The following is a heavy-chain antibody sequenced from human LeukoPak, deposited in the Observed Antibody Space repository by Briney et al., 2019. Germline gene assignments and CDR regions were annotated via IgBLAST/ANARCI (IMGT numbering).Heavy chain of an antibody. V-gene: IGHV4-39*01. J-gene: IGHJ3*02. CDR1: GGSISSSSYY. Sequence: SETLSLTCTVSGGSISSSSYYWGWIRQPPGKGPEWIGSIYYSGSTYYNPSLKSRVTISVDTSKNQFSLKLSSVTAADTAVYYCARPTTTDAFDIWGQGTMVTVSS. CDR2: IYYSGST. CDR3: ARPTTTDAFDI. D-gene: IGHD4-17*01.